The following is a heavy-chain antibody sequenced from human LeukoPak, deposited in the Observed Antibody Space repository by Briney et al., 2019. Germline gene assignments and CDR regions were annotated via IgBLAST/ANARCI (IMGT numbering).Heavy chain of an antibody. D-gene: IGHD3-22*01. CDR1: GGSISSYY. J-gene: IGHJ4*02. V-gene: IGHV4-59*01. CDR3: ARDGDYYDSSGYYLAY. CDR2: IYYSGIT. Sequence: SETLSLTCTVFGGSISSYYWSWIRQPPGKGLEWIGYIYYSGITNYNPSLKSRVAISVDTSKKQFSLKLSSVTAADTAVYYCARDGDYYDSSGYYLAYWGQGTLVTVSS.